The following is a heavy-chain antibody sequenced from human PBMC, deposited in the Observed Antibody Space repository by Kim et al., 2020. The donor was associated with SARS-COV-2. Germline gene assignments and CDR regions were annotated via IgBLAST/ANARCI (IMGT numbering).Heavy chain of an antibody. Sequence: GGSLRLSCAASGFTFSSYGMHWVRQAPGKGLEWVAVISYDGSNKYYADSVKGRFTISRDNSKNTLYLQMNSLRAEDTAVYYCAKDVERWSRHYFDYWGQGTLVTVSS. CDR1: GFTFSSYG. CDR2: ISYDGSNK. V-gene: IGHV3-30*18. D-gene: IGHD3-3*01. CDR3: AKDVERWSRHYFDY. J-gene: IGHJ4*02.